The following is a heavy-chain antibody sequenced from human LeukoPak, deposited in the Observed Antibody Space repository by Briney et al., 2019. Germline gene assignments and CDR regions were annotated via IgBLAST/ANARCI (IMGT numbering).Heavy chain of an antibody. CDR1: GGTFSSYA. CDR2: IIPIFGTA. J-gene: IGHJ3*02. V-gene: IGHV1-69*13. CDR3: ARRTGTEGAFDI. Sequence: ASGKVSCKASGGTFSSYAISWVRQAPGQGLEWMGGIIPIFGTANYAHKFQGRVTITADESTGTAYMELCSLRSEDTAVYYCARRTGTEGAFDIWGQGTMVTVSS. D-gene: IGHD1/OR15-1a*01.